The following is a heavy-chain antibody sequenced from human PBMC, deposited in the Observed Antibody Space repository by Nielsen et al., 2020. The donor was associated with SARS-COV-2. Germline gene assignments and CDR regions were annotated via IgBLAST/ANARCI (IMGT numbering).Heavy chain of an antibody. CDR3: ANDFADSYFDS. Sequence: GSLKISCAASGFTFSNYAMSWVRPAPGEGLEWVSTISGRGGHTYYADSVKGRFTISRDNSKNTLYLQLNSLRAEDTAIYYCANDFADSYFDSWGQGTLVTVSS. J-gene: IGHJ4*02. CDR1: GFTFSNYA. V-gene: IGHV3-23*01. CDR2: ISGRGGHT. D-gene: IGHD2-21*02.